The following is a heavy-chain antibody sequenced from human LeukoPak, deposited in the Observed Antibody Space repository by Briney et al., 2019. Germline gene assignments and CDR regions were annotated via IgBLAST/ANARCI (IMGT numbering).Heavy chain of an antibody. V-gene: IGHV3-66*01. CDR2: IYSGGST. J-gene: IGHJ6*03. Sequence: GGSLRLSCAASGFTVSSNYMSWVRQAPGKGLEWVSVIYSGGSTYYADSVKGRFTISRDNSKNTLYLQMNSLRAEDTAVYYCAKDLLRYCSSTSCPQEGYMDVWGKGTTVTVSS. CDR3: AKDLLRYCSSTSCPQEGYMDV. D-gene: IGHD2-2*01. CDR1: GFTVSSNY.